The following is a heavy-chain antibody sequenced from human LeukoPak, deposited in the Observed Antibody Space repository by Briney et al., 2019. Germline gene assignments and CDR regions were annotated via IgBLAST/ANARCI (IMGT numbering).Heavy chain of an antibody. J-gene: IGHJ3*02. V-gene: IGHV3-23*01. Sequence: GGSLRLSCAASGFTFSRYAMIWVRQGPGKGLEWVSAIRGNGGGTEYADSVKGRFTISRDNSKNTLYLYMNSLRGEDTAAYYCAKDPNGDYVGAFDIWGQGIMVTVSS. CDR1: GFTFSRYA. D-gene: IGHD3-16*01. CDR3: AKDPNGDYVGAFDI. CDR2: IRGNGGGT.